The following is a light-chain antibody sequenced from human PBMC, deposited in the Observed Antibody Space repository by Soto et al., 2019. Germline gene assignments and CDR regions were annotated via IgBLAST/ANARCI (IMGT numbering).Light chain of an antibody. V-gene: IGKV3-20*01. CDR2: GAS. Sequence: EIVLTQSPGTLSLSPGERATLSCRASQTVSSSYLAWYQQKPCQAPRLLIYGASIRATGIPDRFSGSGSGTDFTLTISRLEPEDFAVYYCQQHGSSLTWTFGQGTKVDI. CDR3: QQHGSSLTWT. J-gene: IGKJ1*01. CDR1: QTVSSSY.